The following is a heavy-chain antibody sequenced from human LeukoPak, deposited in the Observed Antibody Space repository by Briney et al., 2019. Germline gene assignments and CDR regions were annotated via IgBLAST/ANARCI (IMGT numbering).Heavy chain of an antibody. J-gene: IGHJ4*02. CDR2: INHSGST. CDR1: GGSFSGYY. CDR3: ARQGDGYNYPNYFDY. V-gene: IGHV4-34*01. Sequence: SETLSLTCAVYGGSFSGYYWSWIRQPPGKGLEWIGEINHSGSTNYNPSLKSRVTISVDTSKNQFSLKLSSVTAADTAVYYCARQGDGYNYPNYFDYWGQGTLVTVSS. D-gene: IGHD5-24*01.